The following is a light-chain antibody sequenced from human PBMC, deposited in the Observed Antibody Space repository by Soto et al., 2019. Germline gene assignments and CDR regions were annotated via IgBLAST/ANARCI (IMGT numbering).Light chain of an antibody. CDR3: MQGTHCPIT. Sequence: DVVMTQSPLSLPVTLAQPASSTCRSNQSLVHSDGIAYFSWVQQMPGRSPRRLNYKVSNRDSGDTAKFSGSGSGNDFALKIRRVDAEHVGVYFCMQGTHCPITFGQGTRLEI. CDR2: KVS. V-gene: IGKV2-30*02. J-gene: IGKJ5*01. CDR1: QSLVHSDGIAY.